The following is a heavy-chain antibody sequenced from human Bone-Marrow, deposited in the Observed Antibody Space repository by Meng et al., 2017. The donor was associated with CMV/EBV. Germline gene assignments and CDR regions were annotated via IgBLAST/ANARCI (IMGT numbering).Heavy chain of an antibody. CDR2: IDVKIGIT. CDR3: ARGVVGTRRNRVADY. Sequence: SGYTFTSYYIYWVRQAPGQGLGWMGIIDVKIGITNYAQKFRGRVAMTRDTSTSTAYMELNSLSSDDTAVYYCARGVVGTRRNRVADYWGQGTLVTVSS. CDR1: GYTFTSYY. D-gene: IGHD1-14*01. V-gene: IGHV1-46*01. J-gene: IGHJ4*02.